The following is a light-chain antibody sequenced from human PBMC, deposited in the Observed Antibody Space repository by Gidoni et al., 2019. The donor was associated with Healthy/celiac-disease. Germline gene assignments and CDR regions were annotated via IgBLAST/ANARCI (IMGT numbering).Light chain of an antibody. CDR2: KDS. CDR1: ALPKQY. CDR3: QSADSSGTYV. J-gene: IGLJ1*01. Sequence: SYYLTQPPSLSVSPGQTARITCSGDALPKQYAYWYQQKPGQAPVLVIYKDSERPSGIPERFSGSSSGTTVTLTISGVQAEDEADYYCQSADSSGTYVFGTGTKVTVL. V-gene: IGLV3-25*02.